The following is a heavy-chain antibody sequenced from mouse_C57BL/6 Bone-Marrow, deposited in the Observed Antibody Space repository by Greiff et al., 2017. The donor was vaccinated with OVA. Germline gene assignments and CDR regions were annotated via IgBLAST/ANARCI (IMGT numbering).Heavy chain of an antibody. CDR3: ARPYYYGSSGGAMDY. D-gene: IGHD1-1*01. J-gene: IGHJ4*01. CDR2: ISNGGGST. CDR1: GFTFSDYY. Sequence: EVQVVESGGGLVQPGGSLKLSCAASGFTFSDYYMYWVRQTPEKRLEWVAYISNGGGSTYYPDTVKGRFTISRDNAKNTLYLQMSRLKSEDTAMYYCARPYYYGSSGGAMDYWGQGTSVTVSS. V-gene: IGHV5-12*01.